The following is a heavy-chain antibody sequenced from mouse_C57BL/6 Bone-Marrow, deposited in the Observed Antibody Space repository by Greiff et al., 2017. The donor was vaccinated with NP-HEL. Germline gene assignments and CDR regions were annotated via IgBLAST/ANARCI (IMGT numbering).Heavy chain of an antibody. CDR1: GYTFTSYW. D-gene: IGHD3-2*02. CDR2: IDPSDSYT. CDR3: ARSGDSSGDVRFAKGG. V-gene: IGHV1-50*01. Sequence: VQLQQPGAELVKPGASVKLSCKASGYTFTSYWMQWVKQRPGQGLEWIGVIDPSDSYTNYNQKFKGKATLTVDTSSSTAYMQLSSLTSEDSAVYYCARSGDSSGDVRFAKGGWGKGTTVTVAT. J-gene: IGHJ4*01.